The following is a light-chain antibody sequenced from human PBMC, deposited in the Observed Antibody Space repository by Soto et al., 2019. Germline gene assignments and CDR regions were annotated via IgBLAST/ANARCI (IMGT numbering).Light chain of an antibody. CDR1: SSNIGSNY. CDR2: RNN. CDR3: AVWDDSLSGVV. J-gene: IGLJ2*01. Sequence: QAVVTQPPSASGTPGQRVTISCSGSSSNIGSNYVYWYQQFPGTAPKLLIYRNNQRPSGVPDRFSGSKSGTSASLAISGLRSEDEADYYCAVWDDSLSGVVFGGGTKVTVL. V-gene: IGLV1-47*01.